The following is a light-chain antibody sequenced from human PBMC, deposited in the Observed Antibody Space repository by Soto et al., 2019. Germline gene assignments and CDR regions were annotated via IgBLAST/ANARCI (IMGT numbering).Light chain of an antibody. CDR2: GAS. CDR1: QSVSSN. V-gene: IGKV3-15*01. CDR3: QQYNNWSPWT. Sequence: EIVMTQSPATLSVSPGERATLSCRASQSVSSNLAWYQQKPGQAPRLLIYGASTRATGIPARFSGSGSGTEFTLTISSLQSEDFAVYYCQQYNNWSPWTFGQGTKVDNK. J-gene: IGKJ1*01.